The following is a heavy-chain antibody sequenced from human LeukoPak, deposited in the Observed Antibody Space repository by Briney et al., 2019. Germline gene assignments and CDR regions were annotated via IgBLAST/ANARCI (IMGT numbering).Heavy chain of an antibody. D-gene: IGHD5-24*01. CDR2: IYTSGST. J-gene: IGHJ5*02. CDR3: ARRGDGYNFFDP. CDR1: GGSISSYY. Sequence: SETLSLTCTVSGGSISSYYWSWIRQPPGKGLEWIGYIYTSGSTNYNPSLESRVTISVDTSKNQFSLKLSSVTAADTAVYYCARRGDGYNFFDPWGQGTLVTVSS. V-gene: IGHV4-4*09.